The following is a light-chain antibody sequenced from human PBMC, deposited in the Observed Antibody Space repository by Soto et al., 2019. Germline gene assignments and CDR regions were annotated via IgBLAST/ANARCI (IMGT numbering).Light chain of an antibody. CDR2: EVN. V-gene: IGLV2-8*01. CDR1: SSDVGNYDS. J-gene: IGLJ1*01. Sequence: QSVLTQPASACGSPGQSVTISCTGTSSDVGNYDSVSWYQHHPGKAPQAVIYEVNKRPSGVPDRFSGSKSGNTASLTVSGLQAEDEGDYYCSSYAGSNNYVFGTGTKVTVL. CDR3: SSYAGSNNYV.